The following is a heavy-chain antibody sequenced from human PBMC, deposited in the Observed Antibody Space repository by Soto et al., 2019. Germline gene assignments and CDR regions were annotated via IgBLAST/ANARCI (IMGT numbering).Heavy chain of an antibody. J-gene: IGHJ6*02. CDR1: GFTFSSYG. CDR3: AKDSGREAGDYYYYYGMDV. CDR2: ISYDGSNK. V-gene: IGHV3-30*18. Sequence: QVQLVESGGGVVQPGRSLRLSCAASGFTFSSYGMHWVRQAPGTGLEWVAVISYDGSNKYYADSVKGRFTISRDNSKNTLYLQMNSLRGEDTAVYYCAKDSGREAGDYYYYYGMDVWGQGTTVTVSS. D-gene: IGHD3-10*01.